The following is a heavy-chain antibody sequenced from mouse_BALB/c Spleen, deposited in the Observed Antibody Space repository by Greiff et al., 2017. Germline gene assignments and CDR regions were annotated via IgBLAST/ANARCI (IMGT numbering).Heavy chain of an antibody. J-gene: IGHJ3*01. CDR2: IRYSGST. CDR3: ARSTPIGLAY. Sequence: DVKLQESGPGLVKPCQSLSLTCTVTGYSITSDYAWNWIRQFPGNKLEWMGYIRYSGSTSYNPSLKSRISITRDTSKNQFFLQLNSVTTEDTATYYCARSTPIGLAYWGQGTLVTVSA. V-gene: IGHV3-2*02. CDR1: GYSITSDYA.